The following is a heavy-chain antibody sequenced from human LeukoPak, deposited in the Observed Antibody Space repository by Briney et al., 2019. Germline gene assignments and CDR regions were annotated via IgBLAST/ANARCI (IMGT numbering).Heavy chain of an antibody. Sequence: GGSLRLSCAASGFTFSSYAMHWVRQAPGKGLEWVAVISYDGSNKYYADSVKGRFTISRDNSKNTLYLQMNSLRAEDTAVYYCARDSYYYGAPGIGGQGTMVTVSS. CDR2: ISYDGSNK. CDR3: ARDSYYYGAPGI. J-gene: IGHJ3*02. V-gene: IGHV3-30-3*01. D-gene: IGHD3-10*01. CDR1: GFTFSSYA.